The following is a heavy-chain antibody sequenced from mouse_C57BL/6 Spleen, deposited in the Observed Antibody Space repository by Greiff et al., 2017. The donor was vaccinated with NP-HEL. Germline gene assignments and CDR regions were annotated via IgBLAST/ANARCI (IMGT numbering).Heavy chain of an antibody. Sequence: VQLQQSGPELVKPGASVKISCKASGYTFTHYYMNWVKQSHGKSLEWIGDINPNNGGTSYNQKFKGKATLTVDKSSSTAYMELRSLTSEDSAVYYCARSHTTALYFDYWGQGTTLTVSS. CDR2: INPNNGGT. CDR3: ARSHTTALYFDY. V-gene: IGHV1-26*01. J-gene: IGHJ2*01. CDR1: GYTFTHYY. D-gene: IGHD1-2*01.